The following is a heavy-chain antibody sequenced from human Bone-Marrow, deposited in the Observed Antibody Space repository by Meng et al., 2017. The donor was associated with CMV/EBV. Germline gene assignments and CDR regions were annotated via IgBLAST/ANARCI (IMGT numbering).Heavy chain of an antibody. CDR1: GFTFSSFA. J-gene: IGHJ4*02. D-gene: IGHD2-15*01. Sequence: GGSLRLSCAASGFTFSSFAMSWVRQGPGKGLEWVSVISGSGGSTYYADSVKGRFTISRDNSKNTLYLQMNNLSAEDTAVYYCAKHQGFCSGASCYSMDYWGQGTRVTSSS. V-gene: IGHV3-23*01. CDR2: ISGSGGST. CDR3: AKHQGFCSGASCYSMDY.